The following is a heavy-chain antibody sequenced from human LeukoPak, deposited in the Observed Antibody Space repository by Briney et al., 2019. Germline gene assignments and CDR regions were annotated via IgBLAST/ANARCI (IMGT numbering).Heavy chain of an antibody. V-gene: IGHV3-53*01. CDR3: AREGRFQSFDY. J-gene: IGHJ4*02. CDR1: GFSVGSSY. Sequence: SGGSLRLSCAASGFSVGSSYMSWVRQAPGKGLEWVSVIYTGGTTHYAESVMGRFTISRDDSHNTVHLHMSGLRAEDTAVYYCAREGRFQSFDYWGQGTLVAVSS. CDR2: IYTGGTT.